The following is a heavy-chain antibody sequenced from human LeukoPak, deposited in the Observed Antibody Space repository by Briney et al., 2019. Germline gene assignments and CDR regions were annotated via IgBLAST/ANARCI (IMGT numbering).Heavy chain of an antibody. J-gene: IGHJ5*02. V-gene: IGHV4-39*01. CDR1: GGPIRTSGYY. D-gene: IGHD6-13*01. CDR3: ARLLYSRRFDP. Sequence: SETLSLTCTVSGGPIRTSGYYWGWIRQPPGKGLEWIGSVYYTGNTYYNPSLKSRVFISADTSKNQFSLKLSSVTAADTAVYYCARLLYSRRFDPWGQGTLVTVAS. CDR2: VYYTGNT.